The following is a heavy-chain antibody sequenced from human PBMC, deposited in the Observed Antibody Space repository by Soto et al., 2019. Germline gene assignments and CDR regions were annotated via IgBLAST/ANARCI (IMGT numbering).Heavy chain of an antibody. CDR2: VYYSGTT. CDR3: ARTTAVPNTLRSRYFFDY. J-gene: IGHJ4*02. Sequence: QVQLQESGPGLLKPSETLSLTCSVSGGSVSDKTYYWSWIRQPPGKRLEWIGYVYYSGTTNYNPSLKSRVTSSVDLSKNRFSLRLRSVTTADTALYYCARTTAVPNTLRSRYFFDYWGQGTLVTVSS. V-gene: IGHV4-61*01. CDR1: GGSVSDKTYY. D-gene: IGHD4-17*01.